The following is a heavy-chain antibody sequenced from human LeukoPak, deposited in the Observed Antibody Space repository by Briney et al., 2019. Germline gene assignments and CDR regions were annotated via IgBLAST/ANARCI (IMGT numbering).Heavy chain of an antibody. Sequence: GGSLRLSCAASGFTFSSNWMHWVRQAPGKGLVWVSRLNSDGSSTTYADSVKGRFTISRDNGKNSVYLQMNSLRAEDTAVYYCGRAMDVWGQGTTVTVS. V-gene: IGHV3-74*01. CDR3: GRAMDV. CDR2: LNSDGSST. J-gene: IGHJ6*02. CDR1: GFTFSSNW.